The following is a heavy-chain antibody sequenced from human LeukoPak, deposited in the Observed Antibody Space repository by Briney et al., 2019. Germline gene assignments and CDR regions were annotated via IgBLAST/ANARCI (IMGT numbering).Heavy chain of an antibody. CDR3: ARLFRVRGVISFDY. D-gene: IGHD3-10*01. Sequence: ASVKVSCKASGYTFTSYDMTWVRQAPGQGLEWMGWINTNTGNPTYAQGFTGRFVFSLDTSVSTAYLQISSLKAEDTAVYYCARLFRVRGVISFDYWGQGTLVTVSS. V-gene: IGHV7-4-1*02. CDR2: INTNTGNP. J-gene: IGHJ4*02. CDR1: GYTFTSYD.